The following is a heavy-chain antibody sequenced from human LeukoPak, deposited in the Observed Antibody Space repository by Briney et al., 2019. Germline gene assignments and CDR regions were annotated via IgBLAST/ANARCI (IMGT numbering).Heavy chain of an antibody. Sequence: SVKVSCKASVGTFSSYAISWVRQAPAQGLEWMGRIIPILGLLNYAQKFQGRVTITADKSTTTAYMELRSLRSEDTAVYYCATEAIVVVTARDYWYFDLWGRGTLVTVSS. CDR2: IIPILGLL. D-gene: IGHD2-21*02. CDR1: VGTFSSYA. CDR3: ATEAIVVVTARDYWYFDL. V-gene: IGHV1-69*04. J-gene: IGHJ2*01.